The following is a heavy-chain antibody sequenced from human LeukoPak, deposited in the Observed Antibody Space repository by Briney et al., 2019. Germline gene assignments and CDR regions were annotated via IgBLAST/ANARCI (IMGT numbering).Heavy chain of an antibody. Sequence: GESLKISCKGSGYRSTSYWIAWVRQKPGKGLELMGIISPANSETLYSPSFQGQVTMSADSSTAYLQWSSLKASDTAIYYCARRGGNWLDPWGQGTLVTVSS. CDR1: GYRSTSYW. CDR2: ISPANSET. J-gene: IGHJ5*02. CDR3: ARRGGNWLDP. D-gene: IGHD3-16*01. V-gene: IGHV5-51*01.